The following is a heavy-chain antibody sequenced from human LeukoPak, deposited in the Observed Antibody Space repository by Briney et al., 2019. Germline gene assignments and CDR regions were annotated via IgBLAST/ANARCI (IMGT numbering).Heavy chain of an antibody. J-gene: IGHJ4*02. CDR1: AFTFSSYW. CDR3: ARDRHSSAWYEG. V-gene: IGHV3-74*01. CDR2: INSGGSSA. Sequence: GGSLRLSCTASAFTFSSYWMHWVRQAPGKGLVWVSHINSGGSSASYADSVKGRFTISRDNAKNTLYLQMNSLRAEDTAVYYCARDRHSSAWYEGWGQGTLVTVSS. D-gene: IGHD6-19*01.